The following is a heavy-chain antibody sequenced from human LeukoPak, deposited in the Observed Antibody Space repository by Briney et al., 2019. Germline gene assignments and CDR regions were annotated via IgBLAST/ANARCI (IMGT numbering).Heavy chain of an antibody. CDR1: GGSISSYY. V-gene: IGHV4-59*01. Sequence: KSSETLSLTCTVSGGSISSYYWSWIRQPPGKGLEWIGYIYYSGSTIYNPSLKSRVTISVDTSKNQFSLKLSSVTAADTAVYYCAKGPSRVPAENYYNYYYMDVWGKGTTVTVSS. D-gene: IGHD2-2*01. J-gene: IGHJ6*03. CDR2: IYYSGST. CDR3: AKGPSRVPAENYYNYYYMDV.